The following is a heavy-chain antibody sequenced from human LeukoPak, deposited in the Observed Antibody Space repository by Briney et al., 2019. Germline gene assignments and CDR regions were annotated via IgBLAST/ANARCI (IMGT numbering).Heavy chain of an antibody. CDR2: LYYSGST. J-gene: IGHJ4*02. Sequence: SETLSLTCTVSGGSINSYYWSWIRQPPGKGLEWIGYLYYSGSTSYNPSLKSRVTISLDTSKNQVSLKLSSVTAADTAVYYCARRYCSGGSCFFDYWGQGTLVTVSS. V-gene: IGHV4-59*08. CDR1: GGSINSYY. CDR3: ARRYCSGGSCFFDY. D-gene: IGHD2-15*01.